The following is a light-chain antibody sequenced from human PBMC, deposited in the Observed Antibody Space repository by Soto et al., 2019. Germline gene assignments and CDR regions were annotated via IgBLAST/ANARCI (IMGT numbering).Light chain of an antibody. CDR2: AAS. J-gene: IGKJ4*01. Sequence: DIQLTQSPSSVSASVGDTVTLTCRADQTFSSLLAWYQHKPGKAPKLLIYAASTLQNGVLSRFSGGGSGTVFTLTITSLQPEDSATYYCQQTNRFPRNFGGGTNVEIK. CDR1: QTFSSL. CDR3: QQTNRFPRN. V-gene: IGKV1D-12*01.